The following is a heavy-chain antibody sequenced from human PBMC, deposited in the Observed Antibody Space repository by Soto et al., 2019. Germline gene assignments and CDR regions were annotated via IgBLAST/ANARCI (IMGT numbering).Heavy chain of an antibody. CDR3: ARERNVGPSSGRFDP. CDR2: ITYSGMT. J-gene: IGHJ5*02. V-gene: IGHV4-31*01. Sequence: PSETLSLTCSVNGDSIKSGSVYWSWIRQSPGNGLEYIGYITYSGMTLQNPSLKSPVTMSVDTPKNQFSLEVRSVTAADTAVYYCARERNVGPSSGRFDPWGQGNLVTVSS. CDR1: GDSIKSGSVY.